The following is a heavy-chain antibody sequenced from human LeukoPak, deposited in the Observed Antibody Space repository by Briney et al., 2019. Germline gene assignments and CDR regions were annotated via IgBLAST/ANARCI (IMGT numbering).Heavy chain of an antibody. V-gene: IGHV4-4*02. CDR1: GGSISSSNW. J-gene: IGHJ4*02. CDR2: IYHSGST. Sequence: SETLSLTCAVSGGSISSSNWWSWVRQPPGKGLEWIGEIYHSGSTNYNPSLKSRVTISVDKSKNQFSLKLSSVTAADTAVYYCARVTYSSSWYPFDYWGQGTLVTVSS. CDR3: ARVTYSSSWYPFDY. D-gene: IGHD6-13*01.